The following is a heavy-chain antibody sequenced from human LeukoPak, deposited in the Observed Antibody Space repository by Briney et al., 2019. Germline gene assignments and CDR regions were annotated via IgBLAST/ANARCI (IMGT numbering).Heavy chain of an antibody. Sequence: SQTLSLTCTVSGGSISSGSYYWSWIRQPAGKGLEWIGRIYTSGSTNYNPSLKSRVTISVDTSKNQFSLKLSSVTAADTAVYYCRALETDQTTTDFDYWGQGTLVTVSS. V-gene: IGHV4-61*02. J-gene: IGHJ4*02. CDR2: IYTSGST. CDR3: RALETDQTTTDFDY. CDR1: GGSISSGSYY. D-gene: IGHD4-17*01.